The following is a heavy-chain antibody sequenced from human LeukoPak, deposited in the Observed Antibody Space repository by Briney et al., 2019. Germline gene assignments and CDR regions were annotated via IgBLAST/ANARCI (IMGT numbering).Heavy chain of an antibody. V-gene: IGHV3-66*01. Sequence: GGSLRLSCAASGFNVSSNYMSWVRQAPGKGLEWVSVIYSGGSTYYADSVKGRFTLSRDNSKNTLYLQMNSLRAEDTAVYYCARETYYYDSSAAPYYYGMDVWGQGTTVTVSS. CDR1: GFNVSSNY. D-gene: IGHD3-22*01. CDR2: IYSGGST. CDR3: ARETYYYDSSAAPYYYGMDV. J-gene: IGHJ6*02.